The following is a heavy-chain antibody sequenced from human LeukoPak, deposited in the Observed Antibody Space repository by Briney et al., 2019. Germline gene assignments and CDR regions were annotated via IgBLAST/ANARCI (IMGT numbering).Heavy chain of an antibody. D-gene: IGHD5-12*01. J-gene: IGHJ6*03. CDR2: FDPEDGET. CDR1: GYTFTGYY. Sequence: RASVKVSCKASGYTFTGYYMHWVRQAPGKGLEWMGGFDPEDGETIYAQKLQGRVTITRDTSIDTAYMQLSRLRSDDTAVYYCAKDRYGDYEAPFHYYMGAWGRGTTVTVSS. V-gene: IGHV1-2*02. CDR3: AKDRYGDYEAPFHYYMGA.